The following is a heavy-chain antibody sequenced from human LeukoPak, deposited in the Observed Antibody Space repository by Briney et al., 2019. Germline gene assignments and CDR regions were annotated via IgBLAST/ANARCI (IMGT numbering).Heavy chain of an antibody. CDR3: ARDLVAGTVTTSRAY. V-gene: IGHV3-66*01. CDR1: GFTVSSNY. D-gene: IGHD4-17*01. J-gene: IGHJ4*02. CDR2: IYSGGST. Sequence: GGSLRLSCAASGFTVSSNYMSWVRQAPGKGLEWVSVIYSGGSTYYADSVKGRFTISRDNSKNTLYLQMNSLRAEDTAVYYCARDLVAGTVTTSRAYWGQGTLVTVSS.